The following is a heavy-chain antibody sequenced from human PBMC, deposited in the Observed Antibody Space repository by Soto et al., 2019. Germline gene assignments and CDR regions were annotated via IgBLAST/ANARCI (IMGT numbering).Heavy chain of an antibody. J-gene: IGHJ5*02. CDR2: IYHSGST. D-gene: IGHD2-15*01. Sequence: PSETLSLTCTVSGYSISSGYYWGWIRQPPGKGLEWIGSIYHSGSTYYNPSLKSRVTISVDTSKNQFSLKLTSVIAADTAVYYCARGSVVTPENWFGPWGQGTLVTVSS. CDR1: GYSISSGYY. CDR3: ARGSVVTPENWFGP. V-gene: IGHV4-38-2*02.